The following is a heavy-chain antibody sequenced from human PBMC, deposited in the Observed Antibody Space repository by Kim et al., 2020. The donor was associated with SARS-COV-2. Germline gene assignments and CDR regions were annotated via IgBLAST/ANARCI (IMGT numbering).Heavy chain of an antibody. CDR2: INGDGTTT. J-gene: IGHJ4*02. Sequence: GGSLRLSCAASGFTFSNYWMHWVRQAPGKGLVWVSRINGDGTTTTYADSVKGRFTISRDNAKNTLYLQMNSLRAEDTAVYYCARTSGSFNYWGQGTLVTV. CDR1: GFTFSNYW. V-gene: IGHV3-74*01. D-gene: IGHD1-26*01. CDR3: ARTSGSFNY.